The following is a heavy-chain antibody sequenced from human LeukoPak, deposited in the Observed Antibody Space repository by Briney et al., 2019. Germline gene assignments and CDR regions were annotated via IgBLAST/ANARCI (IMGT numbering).Heavy chain of an antibody. Sequence: SETLSLTCTVSGGSISSYYWAWIRQPPGKGLEWIGTIFRIGSTYYNPSLKSRVTISVDTSKNQFSLKLSSVTAADTALYYCARVIDVAAAGYFDSWGQGTQVTVSS. CDR2: IFRIGST. CDR1: GGSISSYY. J-gene: IGHJ4*02. CDR3: ARVIDVAAAGYFDS. D-gene: IGHD6-13*01. V-gene: IGHV4-59*08.